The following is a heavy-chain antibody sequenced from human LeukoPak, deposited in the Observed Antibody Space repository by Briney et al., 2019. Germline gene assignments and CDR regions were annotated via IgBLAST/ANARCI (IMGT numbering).Heavy chain of an antibody. CDR2: IYTSGST. V-gene: IGHV4-61*02. D-gene: IGHD5-18*01. CDR3: ARDVGEVRYSYGYAGVFDY. Sequence: PSETLSLTCTVSGGSISSGSYYWSCIRQPAGKGLEWIGRIYTSGSTNYNPSLKSRVTISVDTSKNQFSLKLSSVTAADTAVYYCARDVGEVRYSYGYAGVFDYWGQGTLVTVSS. CDR1: GGSISSGSYY. J-gene: IGHJ4*02.